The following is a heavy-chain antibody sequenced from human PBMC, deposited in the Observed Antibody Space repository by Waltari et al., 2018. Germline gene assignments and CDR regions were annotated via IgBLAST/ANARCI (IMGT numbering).Heavy chain of an antibody. V-gene: IGHV3-30*04. CDR3: ARDYCDRTNCHGMDV. D-gene: IGHD3-22*01. CDR2: ISYNGRNR. CDR1: EFTFRSYA. Sequence: QVQLVESGGGVVQPGRSLRLSCTASEFTFRSYAMHWVRQAPGKGLEWVAVISYNGRNRYYEDSVKGRFTISRDNSNKTLYLQMNSLRPEDTAVYYCARDYCDRTNCHGMDVWGQGTTVTVSS. J-gene: IGHJ6*02.